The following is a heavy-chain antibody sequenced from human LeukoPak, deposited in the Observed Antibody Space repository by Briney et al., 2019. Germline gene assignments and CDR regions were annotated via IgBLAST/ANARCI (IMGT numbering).Heavy chain of an antibody. Sequence: GGSLRLSCAASGFTFSSYSMNWVRQAPGKGLEWVSSISTSSSYIYYADSVKGRFTISRDNAKKSLYLEMNSLRAEDTAVYYCARGHIVVMADDDVFDYWGQGTLVTVSS. V-gene: IGHV3-21*01. J-gene: IGHJ4*02. CDR3: ARGHIVVMADDDVFDY. CDR2: ISTSSSYI. CDR1: GFTFSSYS. D-gene: IGHD2-21*01.